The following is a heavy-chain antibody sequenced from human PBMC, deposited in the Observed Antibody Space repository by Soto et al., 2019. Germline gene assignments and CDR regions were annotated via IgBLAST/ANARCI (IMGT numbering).Heavy chain of an antibody. V-gene: IGHV3-7*01. CDR2: IKQDGSEK. D-gene: IGHD2-2*01. J-gene: IGHJ6*03. CDR3: ARSRAGRTAASYYDYMDV. CDR1: GFSFSDYW. Sequence: EVQLVESGGGLVQPGGSLSPSGAAAGFSFSDYWMTWVPQPPGKGLGGVANIKQDGSEKYYADSVKGRFTISRDNAKSSLYLQMNSLRAEDTAVYYCARSRAGRTAASYYDYMDVWGKGTTVTVSS.